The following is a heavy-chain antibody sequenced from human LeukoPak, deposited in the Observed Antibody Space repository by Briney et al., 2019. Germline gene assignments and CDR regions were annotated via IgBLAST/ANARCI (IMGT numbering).Heavy chain of an antibody. Sequence: GGSLRLSCAASGFTVSTNCMTWVRQAPGKGLEWVSTIYSGGTTYYADSVMGRFTISRHNSRNTLYLQMNSLRAEDTAVYYCARVDTVMAYYFDLWGQGTLVTISS. CDR3: ARVDTVMAYYFDL. CDR1: GFTVSTNC. J-gene: IGHJ4*02. V-gene: IGHV3-53*04. D-gene: IGHD5-18*01. CDR2: IYSGGTT.